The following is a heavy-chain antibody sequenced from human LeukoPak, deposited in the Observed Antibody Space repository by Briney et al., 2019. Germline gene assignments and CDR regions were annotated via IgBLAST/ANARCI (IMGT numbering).Heavy chain of an antibody. D-gene: IGHD3/OR15-3a*01. Sequence: GGSLRLSCAASGFTLSTYWMSWVRQAPGKGLEWVANIKQDGREKYCVDSVKGRFTISRDNAKNSLDLQMNSLRVEDTAVYYCARHFGTYYPNWGQGTLVTVSS. CDR2: IKQDGREK. J-gene: IGHJ4*02. CDR1: GFTLSTYW. V-gene: IGHV3-7*01. CDR3: ARHFGTYYPN.